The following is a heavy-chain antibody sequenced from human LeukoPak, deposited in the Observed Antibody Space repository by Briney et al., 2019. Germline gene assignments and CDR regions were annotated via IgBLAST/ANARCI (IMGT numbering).Heavy chain of an antibody. CDR2: IYYTGNT. D-gene: IGHD6-13*01. J-gene: IGHJ6*02. Sequence: SETLSLTCTVSGGSISSYYWSWIRQPPGKGLEWIGYIYYTGNTNYNPSLKSRVTISVDTSKNQFSLKLSSVTAADTAVYYCARVPRVAAAGTVRYGMDVWGQGTTVTVSS. V-gene: IGHV4-59*12. CDR3: ARVPRVAAAGTVRYGMDV. CDR1: GGSISSYY.